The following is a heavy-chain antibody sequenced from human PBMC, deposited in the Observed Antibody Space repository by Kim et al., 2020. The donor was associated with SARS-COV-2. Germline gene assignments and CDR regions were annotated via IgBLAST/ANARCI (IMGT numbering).Heavy chain of an antibody. CDR3: ARKPRGMFPSGFNL. J-gene: IGHJ3*01. D-gene: IGHD3-10*01. Sequence: SETLSLTCAVSGGSISSDDWWSWVRQSPTKGLEWIGEIYPTGTTNYNPSLKSRVRISIDKSRSHFSLNLDSMTAADTAVYYCARKPRGMFPSGFNLWGQGTKVTVSS. CDR1: GGSISSDDW. CDR2: IYPTGTT. V-gene: IGHV4-4*02.